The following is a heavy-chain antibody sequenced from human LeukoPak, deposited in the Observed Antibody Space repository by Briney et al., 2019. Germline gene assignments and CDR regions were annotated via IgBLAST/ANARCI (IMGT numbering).Heavy chain of an antibody. Sequence: TGGSLRLSCAVSGFTFSSYAMSWVRQAPGKGLEWDSAISGSGGSTYYADSVKGRFTISRDNSKNTLYLQMNSLRAEDTALYYCARDTVGVTDYWGQGTLVTVSS. CDR1: GFTFSSYA. V-gene: IGHV3-23*01. J-gene: IGHJ4*02. CDR2: ISGSGGST. CDR3: ARDTVGVTDY. D-gene: IGHD1-26*01.